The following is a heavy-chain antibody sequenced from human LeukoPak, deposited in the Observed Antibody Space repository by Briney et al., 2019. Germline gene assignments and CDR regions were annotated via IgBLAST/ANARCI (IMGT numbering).Heavy chain of an antibody. CDR3: AKEVASGWYNWFDP. J-gene: IGHJ5*02. Sequence: GGSLRLSCAASGFTFSSYVMSWARQAPGKGLEWVSAISGSGGSTYYADSVKGRFTISRDNSKNTLYLQMNSLRAEDTAVYYCAKEVASGWYNWFDPWGQGTLVIVSS. CDR2: ISGSGGST. V-gene: IGHV3-23*01. D-gene: IGHD6-19*01. CDR1: GFTFSSYV.